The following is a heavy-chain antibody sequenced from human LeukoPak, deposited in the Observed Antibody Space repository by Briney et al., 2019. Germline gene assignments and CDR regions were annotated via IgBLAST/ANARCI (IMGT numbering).Heavy chain of an antibody. J-gene: IGHJ6*02. CDR2: ISYDGSNK. CDR1: GFTFSSYA. CDR3: ARKDDYDILTGYYLAYYYYGMDV. V-gene: IGHV3-30-3*01. Sequence: GRSLRLSCAASGFTFSSYAMHWVRQAPGKGLEWVAVISYDGSNKYYADSVKGRFTISRDNSKNTLYLQMNSLRAEDTAVYYCARKDDYDILTGYYLAYYYYGMDVWGQGTTVTVS. D-gene: IGHD3-9*01.